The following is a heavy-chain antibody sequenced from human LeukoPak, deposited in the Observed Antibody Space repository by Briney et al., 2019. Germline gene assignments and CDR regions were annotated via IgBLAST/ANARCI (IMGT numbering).Heavy chain of an antibody. CDR1: GFTFSSYG. V-gene: IGHV3-30*02. J-gene: IGHJ4*02. CDR2: IRYDGSNK. Sequence: VGSLRLSCAASGFTFSSYGMHWVRQAPGKGLEWVAFIRYDGSNKYYADPVKGRFTISRDNSKNTLYLQMNSLRAEDTAVYYCAKGGPVIPDYWGQGTLVTVSS. D-gene: IGHD2-21*01. CDR3: AKGGPVIPDY.